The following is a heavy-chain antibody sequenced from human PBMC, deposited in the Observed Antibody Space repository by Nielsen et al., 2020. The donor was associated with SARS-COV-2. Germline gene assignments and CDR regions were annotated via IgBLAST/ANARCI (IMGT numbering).Heavy chain of an antibody. D-gene: IGHD3-3*01. CDR3: ARAKNVLRFFEWLFSPFDY. Sequence: ASLKIFCKASGYTFTSNGISWVRQAPGQGLEWMGWISAYNGNTKYAQKLQGRVTMTTDTSTSTAYMELRSLRSDDTAVYYCARAKNVLRFFEWLFSPFDYWGQGTLVTVSS. CDR2: ISAYNGNT. CDR1: GYTFTSNG. J-gene: IGHJ4*02. V-gene: IGHV1-18*04.